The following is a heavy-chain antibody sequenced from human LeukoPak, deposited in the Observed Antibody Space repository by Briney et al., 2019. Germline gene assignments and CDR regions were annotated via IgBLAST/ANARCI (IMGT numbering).Heavy chain of an antibody. J-gene: IGHJ4*02. CDR3: ARDVFGYSSGWLVDY. Sequence: GGSLRLSCAASGFTFSSYALSPVRQAPGQGLKWVSPLSGSGGSTYYADSVKVRFTISRDKAKNSLYLQMNSLRAEDTAVYYCARDVFGYSSGWLVDYWGQGTLVTVSS. D-gene: IGHD6-19*01. CDR1: GFTFSSYA. V-gene: IGHV3-23*01. CDR2: LSGSGGST.